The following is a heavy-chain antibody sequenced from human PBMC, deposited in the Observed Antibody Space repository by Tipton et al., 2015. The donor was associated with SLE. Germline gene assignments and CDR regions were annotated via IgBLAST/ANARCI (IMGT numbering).Heavy chain of an antibody. CDR2: IYPGDSDT. Sequence: QLVQSGAEVKKPGESLKISCKGSGYSFTSYWIGWVRQMPGKGLEWMGIIYPGDSDTRYSPSFQGQVTISADKSISTAYLQWSSLKASDTAMYFCARPHRSGWREDAFDFWGQGTMVTVSS. J-gene: IGHJ3*01. V-gene: IGHV5-51*03. CDR3: ARPHRSGWREDAFDF. CDR1: GYSFTSYW. D-gene: IGHD6-19*01.